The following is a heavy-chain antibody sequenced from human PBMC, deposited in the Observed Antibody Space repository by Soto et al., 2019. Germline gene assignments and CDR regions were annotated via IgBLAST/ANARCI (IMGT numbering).Heavy chain of an antibody. V-gene: IGHV3-30-3*01. CDR3: ARDRYYDSSGYYTGYFDY. CDR2: ISYDGSNK. D-gene: IGHD3-22*01. CDR1: GFTFSSYA. J-gene: IGHJ4*02. Sequence: GGSLRLSCAASGFTFSSYAMHWVRQAPGKGLEWVAVISYDGSNKYYADSVKGRFTISRDNSKNTLYLQMNSLRAEDTAVYYCARDRYYDSSGYYTGYFDYWGQGTLVTVSS.